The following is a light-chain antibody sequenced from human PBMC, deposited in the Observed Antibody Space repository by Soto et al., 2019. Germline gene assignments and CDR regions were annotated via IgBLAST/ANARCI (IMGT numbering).Light chain of an antibody. CDR3: QQYGGSPRT. CDR1: QSVGTS. J-gene: IGKJ1*01. CDR2: GAS. V-gene: IGKV3-20*01. Sequence: EIVLTQSQVTLSLSPGERGTLSCLASQSVGTSLAWYQQKPGQAPRLLIYGASNRATGIPDRFSGSGSGTDFTLTISKLEPEDFAVYHCQQYGGSPRTFGQGTKVDIK.